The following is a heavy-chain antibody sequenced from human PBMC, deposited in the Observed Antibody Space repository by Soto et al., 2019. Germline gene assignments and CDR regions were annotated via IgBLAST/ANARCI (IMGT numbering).Heavy chain of an antibody. V-gene: IGHV3-73*01. CDR2: IRSKTNSYAT. J-gene: IGHJ4*02. CDR3: TRQTDAVQWLVVPTDYNFDY. D-gene: IGHD6-19*01. Sequence: PGGSLRLSCAASGFTFGGSAMHWVRQASGKGLEWVGHIRSKTNSYATAYAESVKGRFTISRDDSMNTAYLQMNSLKTEDTAVYFRTRQTDAVQWLVVPTDYNFDYWGQGTLVTVSS. CDR1: GFTFGGSA.